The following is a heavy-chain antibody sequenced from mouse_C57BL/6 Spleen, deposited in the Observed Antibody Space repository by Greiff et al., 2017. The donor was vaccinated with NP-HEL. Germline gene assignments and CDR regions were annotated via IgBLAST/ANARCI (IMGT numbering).Heavy chain of an antibody. CDR2: IHPNSGST. CDR3: ASYYGSSPYYYAMDY. CDR1: GYTFTSYW. V-gene: IGHV1-64*01. Sequence: VQLQQSGAELVKPGASVKLSCKASGYTFTSYWMHWVKQRPGQGLEWIGMIHPNSGSTNYNEKFKSKATLTVDKSSSTAYMQLSSLTSEDSAVYYCASYYGSSPYYYAMDYWGQGTSVTVSS. D-gene: IGHD1-1*01. J-gene: IGHJ4*01.